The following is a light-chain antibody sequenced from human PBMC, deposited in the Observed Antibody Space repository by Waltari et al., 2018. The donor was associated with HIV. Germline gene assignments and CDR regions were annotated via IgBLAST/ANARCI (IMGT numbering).Light chain of an antibody. CDR1: SSNVGKNY. Sequence: QSGLRQPPSTSRPPGQRVVISCSGSSSNVGKNYVSWFQQLPGAAPRLLIYRNDRRPSVVPDRFTAAKSGTSASLVISGLRSDDEAEYFCASWDDALSSWLFGGGTKLTVL. V-gene: IGLV1-47*01. CDR3: ASWDDALSSWL. J-gene: IGLJ6*01. CDR2: RND.